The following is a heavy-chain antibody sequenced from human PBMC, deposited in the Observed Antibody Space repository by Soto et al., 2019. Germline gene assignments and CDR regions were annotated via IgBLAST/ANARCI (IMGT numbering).Heavy chain of an antibody. Sequence: EVQLVESGGGLVQPGGSLRLSCAASGFSFSSYSMNWVRQAPGKGLEWVSYISSSTTIYYADSVKGRFTISRDNVKNSLYLQINSLRDEDTAMYYCARDGILVDPFDYWGQGTRVTVSS. D-gene: IGHD3-22*01. CDR3: ARDGILVDPFDY. V-gene: IGHV3-48*02. CDR2: ISSSTTI. J-gene: IGHJ4*02. CDR1: GFSFSSYS.